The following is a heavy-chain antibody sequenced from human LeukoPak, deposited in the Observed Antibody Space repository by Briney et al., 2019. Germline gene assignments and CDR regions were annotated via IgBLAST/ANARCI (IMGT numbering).Heavy chain of an antibody. Sequence: GGSLRPSCAVSGFSFSDYWMSWVRQAPGKGLEWVANIKQDGSETNYVDSVRGRFTISRDNAKNSLSLQMISLRAEDTALYYCARNKRADIWGQGTMVTVSS. CDR1: GFSFSDYW. CDR3: ARNKRADI. CDR2: IKQDGSET. D-gene: IGHD1/OR15-1a*01. V-gene: IGHV3-7*01. J-gene: IGHJ3*02.